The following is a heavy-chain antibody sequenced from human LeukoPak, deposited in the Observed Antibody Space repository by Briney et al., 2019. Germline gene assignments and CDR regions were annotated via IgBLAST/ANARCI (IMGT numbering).Heavy chain of an antibody. Sequence: SVKVSCKASGGTFSSYAISWVRQAPGQGLEWMGGIIPNFGTANYAQKFQGRVTITADKSTSTAYMELSSLRSEDTAVYYCARQGYGGGAFDIWGQGTMVTVSS. J-gene: IGHJ3*02. CDR2: IIPNFGTA. CDR1: GGTFSSYA. CDR3: ARQGYGGGAFDI. D-gene: IGHD5-18*01. V-gene: IGHV1-69*06.